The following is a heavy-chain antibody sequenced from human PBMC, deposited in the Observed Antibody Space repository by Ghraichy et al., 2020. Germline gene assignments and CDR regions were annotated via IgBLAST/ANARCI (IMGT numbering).Heavy chain of an antibody. CDR3: TRLSSGLGDY. Sequence: GGSLRLSCAASGFSFSSYWMHWVRQAPGKGLVWVSRINSDGRSTSYADSVKGRFTISRDNAKNTLYLQMNSLRAEDTAVYYCTRLSSGLGDYWGQGTLVTVSS. V-gene: IGHV3-74*01. J-gene: IGHJ4*02. D-gene: IGHD6-19*01. CDR1: GFSFSSYW. CDR2: INSDGRST.